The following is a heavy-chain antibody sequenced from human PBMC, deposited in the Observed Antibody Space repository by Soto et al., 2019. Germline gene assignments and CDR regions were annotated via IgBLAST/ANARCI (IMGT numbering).Heavy chain of an antibody. CDR1: GYTFTSYY. Sequence: ASVKVSCKASGYTFTSYYMHWVRQATGQGLEWMGWMNPNSGNTGYAQKFQGRVTMTRNTSISTAYMELSSLRSEDTAVYYCARADGDGVSDYWGQGTLVTVSS. V-gene: IGHV1-8*02. CDR3: ARADGDGVSDY. J-gene: IGHJ4*02. CDR2: MNPNSGNT. D-gene: IGHD4-17*01.